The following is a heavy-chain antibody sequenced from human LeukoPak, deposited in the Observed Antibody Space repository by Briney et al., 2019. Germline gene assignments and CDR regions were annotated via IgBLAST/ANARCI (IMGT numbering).Heavy chain of an antibody. CDR1: GYTFTSYA. D-gene: IGHD6-19*01. CDR3: ARAPDSSGWYQPLGADNWFDP. V-gene: IGHV1-3*01. CDR2: INAGNGNT. J-gene: IGHJ5*02. Sequence: GASVKVSCKASGYTFTSYAMHWVRQAPGQRLEWMGRINAGNGNTKYSQKFQGRVTITRDTSASTAYMELSSLRSEDTAVYYCARAPDSSGWYQPLGADNWFDPWGQGTLVTVSS.